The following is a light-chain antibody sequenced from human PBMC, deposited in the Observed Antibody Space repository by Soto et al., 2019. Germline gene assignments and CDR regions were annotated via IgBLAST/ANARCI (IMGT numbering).Light chain of an antibody. Sequence: DIQMTPSPSTLSASVGDRVTITCRASQSINAWLAWYQQKPGKATKLLIYDVSTLDSGVPSRFSGRGSGKDFTFTISSLQPDDSGTYYCQQFYDLPITFGQGTRLEIK. J-gene: IGKJ5*01. CDR1: QSINAW. CDR3: QQFYDLPIT. V-gene: IGKV1-5*01. CDR2: DVS.